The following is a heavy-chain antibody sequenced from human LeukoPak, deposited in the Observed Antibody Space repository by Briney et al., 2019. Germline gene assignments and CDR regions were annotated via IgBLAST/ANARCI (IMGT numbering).Heavy chain of an antibody. CDR2: ISGSGGST. J-gene: IGHJ4*02. V-gene: IGHV3-23*01. CDR1: GFTFNSYA. D-gene: IGHD6-19*01. CDR3: AKTTAGYSSGRYPGWPIDY. Sequence: PGGSLRLSCAASGFTFNSYAIYWVRQAPGKGLEWVSGISGSGGSTYHADSVKGRFSISRDNSRNTVFLQMHSLRAEDTALYYCAKTTAGYSSGRYPGWPIDYWGQGTLATVSS.